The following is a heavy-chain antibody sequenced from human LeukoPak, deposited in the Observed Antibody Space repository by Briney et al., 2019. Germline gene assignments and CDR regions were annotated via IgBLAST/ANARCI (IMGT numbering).Heavy chain of an antibody. J-gene: IGHJ4*02. Sequence: PSETLSLTCAVYGESLNSYYWSWVRQPPGEGLEWIGEIYESGTTEYNPSLKSRVTISMVPSKQQFSLSLSSVTAADTAVYYCARVRGRTYYYGSGSYYIDYWGQGTLVTVSS. V-gene: IGHV4-34*01. D-gene: IGHD3-10*01. CDR1: GESLNSYY. CDR3: ARVRGRTYYYGSGSYYIDY. CDR2: IYESGTT.